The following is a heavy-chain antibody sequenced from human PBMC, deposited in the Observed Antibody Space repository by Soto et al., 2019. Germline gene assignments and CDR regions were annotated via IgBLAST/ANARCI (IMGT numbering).Heavy chain of an antibody. V-gene: IGHV3-30*03. CDR2: ISFDGNTQ. CDR3: PGKIAPGH. CDR1: GFTFSNSG. J-gene: IGHJ4*02. Sequence: QVQLVESGGGVVQPGRSLRLSCAASGFTFSNSGMHWVRQAPGKGLEWVAVISFDGNTQFYADSVKGRFSISRDNSKNTLYLDMNSLRADDAAVYYCPGKIAPGHWGQGPLVTVSS. D-gene: IGHD6-13*01.